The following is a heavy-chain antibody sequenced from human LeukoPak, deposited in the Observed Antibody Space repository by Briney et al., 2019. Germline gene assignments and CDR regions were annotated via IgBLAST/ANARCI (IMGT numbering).Heavy chain of an antibody. Sequence: GGSLRLSCAASGFTFSSYGMHWVRQAPGKGLEWVAVISYDGSSKYYADSVKGRFTISRDNSKNTLFLQMNSLRAEDTAVYYCAKVSYYYDSSGYYIDYWGQGTLVTVSS. CDR1: GFTFSSYG. J-gene: IGHJ4*02. D-gene: IGHD3-22*01. V-gene: IGHV3-30*18. CDR3: AKVSYYYDSSGYYIDY. CDR2: ISYDGSSK.